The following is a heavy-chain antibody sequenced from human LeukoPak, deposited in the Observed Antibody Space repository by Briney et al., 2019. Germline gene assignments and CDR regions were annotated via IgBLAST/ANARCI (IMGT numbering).Heavy chain of an antibody. CDR3: ARAGPLGYCSGGSCYVSVDP. D-gene: IGHD2-15*01. J-gene: IGHJ5*02. CDR2: IIPIFGTA. Sequence: ASVKVSCKASGGTFSSYAISWVRRAPGQGLEWMGGIIPIFGTANYAQKFQGRVTITADESTSTAYMELSSLRSEDTAVYYCARAGPLGYCSGGSCYVSVDPWGQGTLVTVSS. CDR1: GGTFSSYA. V-gene: IGHV1-69*13.